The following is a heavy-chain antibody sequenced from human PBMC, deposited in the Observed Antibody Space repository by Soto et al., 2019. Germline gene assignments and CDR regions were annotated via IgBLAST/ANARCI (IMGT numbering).Heavy chain of an antibody. CDR3: AKKYYGTYPFDY. J-gene: IGHJ4*02. V-gene: IGHV3-23*01. CDR2: IAGSGGDI. CDR1: AFTFSNYA. Sequence: LRLSCAGSAFTFSNYAMAWVRQAPGKGLEWVSSIAGSGGDISYADSVKGRFTISRDNSKSTLFLQMDSLRAEDTAIYYCAKKYYGTYPFDYWGQGTLVTVSS. D-gene: IGHD1-26*01.